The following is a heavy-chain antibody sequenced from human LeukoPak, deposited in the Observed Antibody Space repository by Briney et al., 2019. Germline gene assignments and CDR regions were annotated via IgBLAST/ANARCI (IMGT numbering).Heavy chain of an antibody. Sequence: PGGSLRLSCAASGFTFSSYDMHWVRQATGKGLEWVSAIGTAGDTDYPGSVKGRFTIPRENAKNSLYLQMSSPRAGDTAVYYCARAGYSGSYDYWGQGTLVTVSS. D-gene: IGHD1-26*01. V-gene: IGHV3-13*01. CDR2: IGTAGDT. CDR3: ARAGYSGSYDY. J-gene: IGHJ4*02. CDR1: GFTFSSYD.